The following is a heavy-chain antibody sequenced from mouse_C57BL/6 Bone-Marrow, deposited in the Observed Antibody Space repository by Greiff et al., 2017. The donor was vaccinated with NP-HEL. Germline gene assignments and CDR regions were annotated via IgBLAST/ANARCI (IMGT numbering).Heavy chain of an antibody. J-gene: IGHJ1*03. D-gene: IGHD1-1*01. CDR1: GYTFTSYN. Sequence: LQQSGAELVRPGASVKMSCKASGYTFTSYNMHWVTQTPRQGLEWIGALYPGNGDTSYNQKFKGKATLTVDTSSNTAYMQLSSLTSEDSAVYCCGSTTVDLYWYCDVWGTGTTVTVAS. V-gene: IGHV1-12*01. CDR2: LYPGNGDT. CDR3: GSTTVDLYWYCDV.